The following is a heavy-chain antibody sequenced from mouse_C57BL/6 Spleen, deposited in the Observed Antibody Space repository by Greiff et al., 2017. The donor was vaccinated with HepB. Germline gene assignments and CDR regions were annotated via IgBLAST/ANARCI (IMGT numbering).Heavy chain of an antibody. J-gene: IGHJ2*01. V-gene: IGHV5-9-1*02. CDR1: GFTFSSYA. CDR3: TRDQLGFDY. Sequence: EVKLMESGEGLVKPGGSLKLSCAASGFTFSSYAMSWVRQTPEKRLEWVAYISSGGDYIYYADTVKGRFTISRDNARNNLYLQMSSLKSEDTAMYYCTRDQLGFDYWGQGTTLTVSS. D-gene: IGHD4-1*02. CDR2: ISSGGDYI.